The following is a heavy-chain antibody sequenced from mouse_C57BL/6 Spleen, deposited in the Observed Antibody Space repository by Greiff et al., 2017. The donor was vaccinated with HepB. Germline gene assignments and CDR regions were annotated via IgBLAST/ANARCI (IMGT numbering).Heavy chain of an antibody. CDR1: GFSLTSYG. CDR2: IWRGGST. Sequence: QVQLQQSGPGLVQPSQSLSITCTVSGFSLTSYGVHWVRQSPGKGLEWLGVIWRGGSTDYNAAFMSRLSITKDNSKSQVFFKMNSLQADDTAIYYCAKKGGLTGTYFDVWGTGTTVTVSS. CDR3: AKKGGLTGTYFDV. D-gene: IGHD4-1*01. J-gene: IGHJ1*03. V-gene: IGHV2-5*01.